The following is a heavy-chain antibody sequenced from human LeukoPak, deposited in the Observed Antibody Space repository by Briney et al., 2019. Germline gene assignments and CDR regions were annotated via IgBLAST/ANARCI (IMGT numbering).Heavy chain of an antibody. D-gene: IGHD1-26*01. V-gene: IGHV4-59*08. CDR3: ATGPWELDY. Sequence: SETLSLTCTGSGGSITNHDRAWIRQPPGKGLEWIGYMSGTGWRSTHYSPSLESRVTISVDMSRNQFSLRMTSLTAADTAVYYCATGPWELDYWGQGILVTVSS. CDR1: GGSITNHD. CDR2: MSGTGWRST. J-gene: IGHJ4*02.